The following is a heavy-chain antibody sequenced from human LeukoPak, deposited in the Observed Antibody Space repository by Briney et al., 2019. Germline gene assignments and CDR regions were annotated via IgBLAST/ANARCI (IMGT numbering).Heavy chain of an antibody. V-gene: IGHV4-61*02. CDR1: GGSISSGSYY. CDR2: IYTSGCT. J-gene: IGHJ5*02. D-gene: IGHD3-10*01. CDR3: AITYYYGSGAGRFDP. Sequence: SETLSLTCTVSGGSISSGSYYWSWIRQPAGKGLEWIGRIYTSGCTNYNPSLKSRVTISVDTSKNQFSLKLSSVTAADTAVYYCAITYYYGSGAGRFDPWGQGTLVTVSS.